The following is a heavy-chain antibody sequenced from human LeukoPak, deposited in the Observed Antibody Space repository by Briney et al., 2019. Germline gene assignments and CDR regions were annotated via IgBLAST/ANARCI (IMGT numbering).Heavy chain of an antibody. CDR1: GFTFSSYA. CDR3: ASLTTRASDYYYYYMDV. D-gene: IGHD4-17*01. J-gene: IGHJ6*03. CDR2: ISGSGGST. V-gene: IGHV3-23*01. Sequence: GGSLRLSCAASGFTFSSYAMSWVRQAPGKGLEWVSAISGSGGSTYYADSVKGRFTISRDNSKNTLYLQMNSLRAEDTAVYYCASLTTRASDYYYYYMDVWGKGTTVTVSS.